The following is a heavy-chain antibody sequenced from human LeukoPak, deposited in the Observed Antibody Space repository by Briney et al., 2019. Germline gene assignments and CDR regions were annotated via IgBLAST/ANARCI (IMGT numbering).Heavy chain of an antibody. CDR2: IYSGGST. Sequence: PGGSLRLSCAASGFTVSSNYMSWVRQAPGKGLEWVSVIYSGGSTYYADSVKGRFTISRDNSKNTLYPQMNSLRAEDTAVYYCARDPPFWSGYYSLSGYWGQGTLVTVSS. D-gene: IGHD3-3*01. J-gene: IGHJ4*02. CDR1: GFTVSSNY. CDR3: ARDPPFWSGYYSLSGY. V-gene: IGHV3-66*02.